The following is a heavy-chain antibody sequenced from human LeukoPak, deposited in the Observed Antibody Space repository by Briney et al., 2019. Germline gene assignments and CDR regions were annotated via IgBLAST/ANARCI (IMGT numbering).Heavy chain of an antibody. D-gene: IGHD2-2*01. CDR1: GFTFSSYA. V-gene: IGHV3-30*04. CDR3: ARDVVVVPPVGSSWQKFDP. CDR2: ISYDGSNK. J-gene: IGHJ5*02. Sequence: GGSLRLSCAASGFTFSSYAMHWVRQAPGKGLEWVAVISYDGSNKYYADSVKGRFTISRDNSKNTLYLQMNSLRAEDTAVYYCARDVVVVPPVGSSWQKFDPWGQGTLVTVSS.